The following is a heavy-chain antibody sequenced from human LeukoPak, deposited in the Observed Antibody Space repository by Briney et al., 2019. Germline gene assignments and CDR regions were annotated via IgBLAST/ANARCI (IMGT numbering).Heavy chain of an antibody. V-gene: IGHV4-39*01. CDR2: IYYSGST. J-gene: IGHJ3*02. CDR1: GGSISSSSYY. CDR3: ARYCSSTSCNTRNAFDI. D-gene: IGHD2-2*02. Sequence: SETLSLTCTVSGGSISSSSYYWGWLRQPPGKGLEWIGSIYYSGSTYYNPSLKSRVTISVDTSKNQFSLKLSSVTAADTAVYYCARYCSSTSCNTRNAFDIWGQGTMVTVSS.